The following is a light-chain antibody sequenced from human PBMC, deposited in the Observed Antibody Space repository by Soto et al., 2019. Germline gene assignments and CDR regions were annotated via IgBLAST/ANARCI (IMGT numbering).Light chain of an antibody. J-gene: IGKJ1*01. CDR3: QQYYNIPPT. CDR2: WAS. CDR1: QSVFFNSNNKNY. Sequence: DIVMTQSPDSLAVSLGESATINCKSSQSVFFNSNNKNYLAWYQQKPGQPPKLLIYWASTRESGVPDRFSGSGSGTDFTLTISSLQAEDVAFYYCQQYYNIPPTFGHGTKVEI. V-gene: IGKV4-1*01.